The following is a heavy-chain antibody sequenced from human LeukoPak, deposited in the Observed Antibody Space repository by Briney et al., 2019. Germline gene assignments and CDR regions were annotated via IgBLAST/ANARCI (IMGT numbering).Heavy chain of an antibody. Sequence: ASVKVSCKASGYTFTGYCMHWVRQAPGQGLEGMGWINPKSGGTNYAQKFQGRVTMTRDTSISTAYMELSRRRSDDRAGDYCERDLGISGWYAPPLGYFDYWGQGTLVTVSS. V-gene: IGHV1-2*02. J-gene: IGHJ4*02. CDR2: INPKSGGT. CDR3: ERDLGISGWYAPPLGYFDY. D-gene: IGHD6-19*01. CDR1: GYTFTGYC.